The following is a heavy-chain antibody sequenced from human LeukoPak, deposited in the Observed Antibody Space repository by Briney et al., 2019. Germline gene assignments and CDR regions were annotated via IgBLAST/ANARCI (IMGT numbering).Heavy chain of an antibody. J-gene: IGHJ4*02. D-gene: IGHD6-13*01. CDR2: IWYDGSNK. CDR3: ARQYSSSWYDY. CDR1: GFTFSSYG. Sequence: GGSLILSCAASGFTFSSYGMHWVRQAPGKGLEWVAVIWYDGSNKYYADSVKGRFTIYRDNSKNTLYLQMNSLRAEDTAVYYCARQYSSSWYDYWGQGTLVTVSS. V-gene: IGHV3-33*01.